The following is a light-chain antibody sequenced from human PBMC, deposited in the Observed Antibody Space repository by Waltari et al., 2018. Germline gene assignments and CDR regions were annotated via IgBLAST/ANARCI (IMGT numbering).Light chain of an antibody. CDR1: QSVGKY. J-gene: IGKJ1*01. CDR3: QKYVSLPAT. CDR2: DTS. V-gene: IGKV3-20*01. Sequence: VLTQSPGTLSLSPGERATLSCRASQSVGKYLAWYQQKPGQAPRLLIYDTSTRATGIPDRFSGSGSGTDFSLTINRLEPEDFAVYYCQKYVSLPATFGQGTKVQIK.